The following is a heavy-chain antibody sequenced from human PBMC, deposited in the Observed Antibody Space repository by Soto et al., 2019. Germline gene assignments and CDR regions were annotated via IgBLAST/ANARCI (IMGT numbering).Heavy chain of an antibody. D-gene: IGHD6-13*01. CDR2: IIPIFGTA. CDR3: ARRIAAAGTFYYYGMDV. V-gene: IGHV1-69*06. J-gene: IGHJ6*02. Sequence: QVQLVQSGAEVKKPGSSVKVSCQASGGTFSSYAISWVRQAPGQGLEWMGGIIPIFGTANYAQKVQGRVTITADKSTSTAYMELSSLRSEDTAVYYCARRIAAAGTFYYYGMDVWGQGTTVTVSS. CDR1: GGTFSSYA.